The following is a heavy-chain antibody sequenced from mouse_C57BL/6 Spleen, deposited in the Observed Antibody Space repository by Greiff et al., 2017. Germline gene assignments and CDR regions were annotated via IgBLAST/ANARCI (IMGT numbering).Heavy chain of an antibody. V-gene: IGHV1-85*01. CDR2: IYPRDGST. J-gene: IGHJ3*01. CDR3: ARGGHGYSVAY. D-gene: IGHD2-3*01. Sequence: VKVVESGPELVKPGASVKLSCKASGYTFTSYDINWVKQRPGQGLEWIGWIYPRDGSTKYNEKFKGKATLTVDTSSSTAYMELHSLTSEDSAVYFCARGGHGYSVAYWGKGTLVTVSA. CDR1: GYTFTSYD.